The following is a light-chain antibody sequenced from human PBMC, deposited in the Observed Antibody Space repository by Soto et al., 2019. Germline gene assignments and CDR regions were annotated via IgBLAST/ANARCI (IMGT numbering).Light chain of an antibody. CDR2: GAS. CDR1: QSVSSN. V-gene: IGKV3-15*01. J-gene: IGKJ2*01. Sequence: EIVMTQSPATLSVSPGERATLSCRASQSVSSNLAWYQQNPGQAPRLLIYGASTRATGIPARFSGSGSGTEFTLTISILQSEDFAVYYCQQYNNWPYTFGQGTKLEIK. CDR3: QQYNNWPYT.